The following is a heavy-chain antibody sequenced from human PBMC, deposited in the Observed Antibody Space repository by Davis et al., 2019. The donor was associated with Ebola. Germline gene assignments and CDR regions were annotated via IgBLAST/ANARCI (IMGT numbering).Heavy chain of an antibody. D-gene: IGHD6-13*01. CDR1: GFTFSSYW. CDR3: ARERQLVRGFYYYYYGMDV. V-gene: IGHV3-74*01. Sequence: GESLKISCAASGFTFSSYWMHWVRQAPGKGLVWVSRINSDGSSTSYADSVKGRFTISRDNSKNTLYLQMNSLRAEDTAVYYCARERQLVRGFYYYYYGMDVWGQGTTVTVSS. CDR2: INSDGSST. J-gene: IGHJ6*02.